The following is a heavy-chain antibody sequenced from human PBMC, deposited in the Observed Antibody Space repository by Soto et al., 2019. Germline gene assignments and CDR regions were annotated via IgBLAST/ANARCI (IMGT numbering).Heavy chain of an antibody. Sequence: PSETLSLTCTVSGGSVTNSSYYWGWIRQSPGKGLEWIGSVYYRGRSYSKSSVKSRVTISVDTSKNQFSLKLSSVTAADTAVYYCARGRQVAGLHFDYWGQGTLVTVSS. CDR1: GGSVTNSSYY. CDR3: ARGRQVAGLHFDY. CDR2: VYYRGRS. D-gene: IGHD6-19*01. J-gene: IGHJ4*02. V-gene: IGHV4-39*07.